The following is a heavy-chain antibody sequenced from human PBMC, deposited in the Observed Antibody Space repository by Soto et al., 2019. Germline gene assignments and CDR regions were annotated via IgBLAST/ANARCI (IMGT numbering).Heavy chain of an antibody. J-gene: IGHJ6*02. CDR3: TTPGIAVAGPRDYYGMDV. CDR1: GFTFSNAW. Sequence: EVQLVESGGGLVKPGGSLRLSCAASGFTFSNAWMSWVRQAPGKGLEWVGRIKSKTDGGTTDYAAPVKGRFTISRDDSKNTLYLQMNSLKTEDTAVYYCTTPGIAVAGPRDYYGMDVWGQGTTVTVSS. D-gene: IGHD6-19*01. CDR2: IKSKTDGGTT. V-gene: IGHV3-15*01.